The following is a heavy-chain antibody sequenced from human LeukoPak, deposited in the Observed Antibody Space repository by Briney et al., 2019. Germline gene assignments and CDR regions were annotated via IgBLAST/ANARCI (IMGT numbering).Heavy chain of an antibody. V-gene: IGHV3-23*01. J-gene: IGHJ4*02. CDR3: ARDIDNGDYVVY. Sequence: GGSLRLSCAASGFTFSSHGMNWVRQAPGKGLEWVSGISPSGGITYYTDSVKGRFTISRDNSKNTQSLQMNSLRAEDTAVYYCARDIDNGDYVVYWGQGTLVTVSS. CDR1: GFTFSSHG. D-gene: IGHD4-17*01. CDR2: ISPSGGIT.